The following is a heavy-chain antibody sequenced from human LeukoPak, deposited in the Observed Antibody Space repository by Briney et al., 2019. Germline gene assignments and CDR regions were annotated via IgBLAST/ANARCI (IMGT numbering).Heavy chain of an antibody. CDR1: GGSIRSSNYY. D-gene: IGHD3-22*01. CDR2: IYYSGTT. CDR3: ATSRSFTMIVVVTPGWTMDV. Sequence: SETLSLTCTVSGGSIRSSNYYWGWIRQTPGKGLEWIGSIYYSGTTYYNPSLKSRVTISVDTSKNQFSLRLSSVTAADTAVYYCATSRSFTMIVVVTPGWTMDVWGQGTTVTVSS. V-gene: IGHV4-39*07. J-gene: IGHJ6*02.